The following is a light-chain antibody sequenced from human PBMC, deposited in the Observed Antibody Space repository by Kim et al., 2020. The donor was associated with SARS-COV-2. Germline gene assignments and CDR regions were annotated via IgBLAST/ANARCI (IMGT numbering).Light chain of an antibody. CDR3: QSYDSSLSGWI. V-gene: IGLV1-40*01. CDR2: ANI. CDR1: SSTIGTGYA. Sequence: RVTISCTGSSSTIGTGYAVHWYQQFPGTVPKLLIYANINRPSGVPDRFSASKSGTSASLAITGLQAEDEADYYCQSYDSSLSGWIFGGGTQLTVL. J-gene: IGLJ2*01.